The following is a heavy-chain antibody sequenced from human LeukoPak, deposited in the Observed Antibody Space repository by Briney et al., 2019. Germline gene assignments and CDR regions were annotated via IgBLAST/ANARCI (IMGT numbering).Heavy chain of an antibody. J-gene: IGHJ4*02. V-gene: IGHV4-31*03. CDR3: VRTYCSSTSCSYGEDY. Sequence: SETLSLTCTVSGGSISSGGYYWSWIRQHPGKGLEWIGYIYYSGSTYYNPSLKSRVTISVDTSKNQFSLKLSSVTAADTAVYYCVRTYCSSTSCSYGEDYWGQGTLVTVSS. CDR2: IYYSGST. D-gene: IGHD2-2*01. CDR1: GGSISSGGYY.